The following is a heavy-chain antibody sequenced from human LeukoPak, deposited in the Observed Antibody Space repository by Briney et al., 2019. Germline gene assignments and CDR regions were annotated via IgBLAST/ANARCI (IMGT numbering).Heavy chain of an antibody. V-gene: IGHV3-7*01. CDR2: IRQDGSEK. CDR3: ARGRGGYSSSWLDY. J-gene: IGHJ4*02. D-gene: IGHD6-13*01. Sequence: PGGTLRLSCAASGFTFSNYGMSWVRQAPGKGLEWVANIRQDGSEKYYVDSVKGRFTISRDNAKNSLYLQMNSLRAEDTAVYYCARGRGGYSSSWLDYWGQGTLVTVSS. CDR1: GFTFSNYG.